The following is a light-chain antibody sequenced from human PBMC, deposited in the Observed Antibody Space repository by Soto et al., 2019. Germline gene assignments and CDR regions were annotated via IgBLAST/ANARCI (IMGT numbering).Light chain of an antibody. J-gene: IGKJ5*01. CDR1: QTISTW. CDR3: QQYNNYPLT. CDR2: DVS. Sequence: THSPSSLSASVGDRVTIICRASQTISTWLAWYQHKPGQAPNLLIYDVSIRVTGVPARFSGSGSETDFTLTISSLQSGDFAVYFCQQYNNYPLTFGQGTRLEIK. V-gene: IGKV1-5*02.